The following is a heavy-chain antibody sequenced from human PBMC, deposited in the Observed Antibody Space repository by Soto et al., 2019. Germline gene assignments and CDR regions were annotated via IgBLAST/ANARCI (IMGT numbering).Heavy chain of an antibody. CDR3: ARQYGSGSYWDSNWFDP. Sequence: SETLSLTCTVSGGSISSYYWSWIRQPPGKGLEWIGYIYYSGSTNYNPSLKSRVTISVDTSKNQFSLKLSSVTAADTAVYYCARQYGSGSYWDSNWFDPWGQGTLVTVSS. CDR2: IYYSGST. D-gene: IGHD3-10*01. V-gene: IGHV4-59*08. J-gene: IGHJ5*02. CDR1: GGSISSYY.